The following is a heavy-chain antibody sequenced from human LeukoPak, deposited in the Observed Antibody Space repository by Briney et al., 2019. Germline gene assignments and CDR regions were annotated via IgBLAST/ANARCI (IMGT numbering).Heavy chain of an antibody. CDR2: INAGNGDT. CDR1: GYTFSSSA. Sequence: ASLKVSCKASGYTFSSSAIHWVRQAPGQRLEWMGWINAGNGDTKYSQKFQGRVTITRDTSASTAYMELSSLRSEDTAVYYCARDPGSSWYDNWFDPWGQGTLVTVSS. J-gene: IGHJ5*02. CDR3: ARDPGSSWYDNWFDP. V-gene: IGHV1-3*01. D-gene: IGHD6-13*01.